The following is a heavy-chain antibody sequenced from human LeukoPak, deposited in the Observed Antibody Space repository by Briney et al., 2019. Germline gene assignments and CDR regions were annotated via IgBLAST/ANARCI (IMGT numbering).Heavy chain of an antibody. CDR1: EFIFSNYW. CDR2: INQGGSEK. V-gene: IGHV3-7*03. J-gene: IGHJ4*02. CDR3: ARLAVPPGNRGWYYEH. Sequence: GGSLRLSCVASEFIFSNYWMSWVRQGPGEGPEWVANINQGGSEKYYVDSVRGRFTISRDNAKKSLDLQVNSPRVDDTATYYCARLAVPPGNRGWYYEHWGQGTLVTVSS. D-gene: IGHD7-27*01.